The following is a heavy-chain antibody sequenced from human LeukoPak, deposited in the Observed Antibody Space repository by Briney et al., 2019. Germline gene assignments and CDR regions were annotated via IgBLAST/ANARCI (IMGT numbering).Heavy chain of an antibody. Sequence: GASVKVSCKASGYTFTSCDINWVRQATGQGLEWMGWMNPNSGNTGYAQKFQGRVTMTRNTSISTAYMELSSLRSEDTAVYYCARVAAYSSGWYLSDPPDYWGQGTLVTVSS. J-gene: IGHJ4*02. CDR2: MNPNSGNT. CDR1: GYTFTSCD. D-gene: IGHD6-19*01. CDR3: ARVAAYSSGWYLSDPPDY. V-gene: IGHV1-8*01.